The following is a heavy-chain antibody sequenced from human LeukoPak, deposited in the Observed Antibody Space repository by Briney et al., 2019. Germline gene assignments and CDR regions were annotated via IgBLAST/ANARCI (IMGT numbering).Heavy chain of an antibody. D-gene: IGHD6-19*01. Sequence: ASVKVSCKASGYTFTSYGISWVRQAPGQGLEWMGWISAYNGNTNYAQKLQGRVTMTTDTSTSTAYMELRSLRSDDTAVYYCARGAKQWLVRWYNWFDPWGQGTLVTVSS. CDR3: ARGAKQWLVRWYNWFDP. J-gene: IGHJ5*02. V-gene: IGHV1-18*01. CDR1: GYTFTSYG. CDR2: ISAYNGNT.